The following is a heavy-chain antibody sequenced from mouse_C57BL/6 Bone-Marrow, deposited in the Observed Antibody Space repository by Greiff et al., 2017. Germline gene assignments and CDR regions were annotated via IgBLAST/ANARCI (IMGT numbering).Heavy chain of an antibody. CDR1: GYTFTSYW. CDR3: ARSGWSYAMDY. Sequence: VQLQQPGAELVKPGASVKLSCKASGYTFTSYWMQWVKQRPGQGLEWIGEIDPSDSYTNYNQKFKGKATLTVDISSSTAYMQLSSLTSEDSAVYYCARSGWSYAMDYWGQGTSVTVSS. D-gene: IGHD2-3*01. V-gene: IGHV1-50*01. J-gene: IGHJ4*01. CDR2: IDPSDSYT.